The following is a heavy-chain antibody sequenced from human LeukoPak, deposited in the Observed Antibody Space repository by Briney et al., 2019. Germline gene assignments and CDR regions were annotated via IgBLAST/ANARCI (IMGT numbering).Heavy chain of an antibody. CDR3: ARDIVVVPAASPIHWFDP. J-gene: IGHJ5*02. V-gene: IGHV4-30-4*01. D-gene: IGHD2-2*01. Sequence: SETLSLTCTVSGGSISSGDYYWSWIRQPPGKGLEWIGYIYYSGSTYYNPSLKSRVTISVDTSKNQFSLKLSSVTAADTAVHYCARDIVVVPAASPIHWFDPWGQGTLVTVSS. CDR1: GGSISSGDYY. CDR2: IYYSGST.